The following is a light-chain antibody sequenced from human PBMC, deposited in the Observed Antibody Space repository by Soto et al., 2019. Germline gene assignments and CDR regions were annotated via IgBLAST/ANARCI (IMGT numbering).Light chain of an antibody. Sequence: EVVLTPSPATLSLSPVGRATLSCMAGQSVSSTFLNWYQQKPGQAPRLLIYGASSRATGIPDRFSGSGSGTDFTLTISRLEPEDFAVYYCHQYGSSPSTFGQGTKVDIK. V-gene: IGKV3-20*01. CDR2: GAS. CDR3: HQYGSSPST. J-gene: IGKJ1*01. CDR1: QSVSSTF.